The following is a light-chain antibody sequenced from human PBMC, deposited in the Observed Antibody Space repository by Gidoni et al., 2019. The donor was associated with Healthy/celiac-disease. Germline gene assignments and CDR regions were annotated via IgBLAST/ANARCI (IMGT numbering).Light chain of an antibody. V-gene: IGKV2-28*01. CDR2: LGS. CDR3: MQALPPAWT. CDR1: QSLLHSNGYNY. Sequence: DIVMTQSPLSLPVTPGEPASISCRSSQSLLHSNGYNYLDWYLQKPGQSPQLLIYLGSNRASGVPDRFSGSGSGTDFTLKISRVEAEDVGVYYCMQALPPAWTFGQGTKVEIK. J-gene: IGKJ1*01.